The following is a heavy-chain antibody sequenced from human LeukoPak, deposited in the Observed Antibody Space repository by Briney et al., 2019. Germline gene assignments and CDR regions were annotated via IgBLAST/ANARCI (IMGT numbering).Heavy chain of an antibody. D-gene: IGHD5-24*01. V-gene: IGHV3-33*08. J-gene: IGHJ4*02. CDR1: GFTFSNYG. Sequence: PGGSLRLSCAASGFTFSNYGMHWVRQAPGKGLEWVAVIWYDGSNKYYADSVKGRFTISRDNSKNTLYLQMNSPRAEDTAVYYCARGVEMATRDPYFDYWGQGTLVTVSS. CDR2: IWYDGSNK. CDR3: ARGVEMATRDPYFDY.